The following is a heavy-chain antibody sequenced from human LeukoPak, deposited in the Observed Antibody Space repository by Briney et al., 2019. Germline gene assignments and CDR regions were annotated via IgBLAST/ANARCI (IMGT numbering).Heavy chain of an antibody. V-gene: IGHV1-2*02. CDR3: ARGGGYSAYAAGY. CDR1: GYTFTGYY. D-gene: IGHD5-12*01. CDR2: INPNSGGT. J-gene: IGHJ4*02. Sequence: ASVKVSCKASGYTFTGYYMYWVRQAPGQGLGWMGWINPNSGGTNYAQKFQGRVTMTRDTSISTVYMELSRLGSDDTAVYYCARGGGYSAYAAGYWGQGTLVTVSS.